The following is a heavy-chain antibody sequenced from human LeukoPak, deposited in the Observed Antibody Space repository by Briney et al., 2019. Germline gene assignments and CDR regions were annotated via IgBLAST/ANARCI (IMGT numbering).Heavy chain of an antibody. CDR2: ISYDGTDQ. Sequence: PGGSLRLSCAASGFTFNYYAMHWVRQAPGEGLEWVAVISYDGTDQYYADSVRGRLTISRDNSQSTLYLQLNSLTTEDTALYYCARAIKAPGTPENAFDIWGQGTMVTVSS. V-gene: IGHV3-30*01. CDR1: GFTFNYYA. CDR3: ARAIKAPGTPENAFDI. D-gene: IGHD6-13*01. J-gene: IGHJ3*02.